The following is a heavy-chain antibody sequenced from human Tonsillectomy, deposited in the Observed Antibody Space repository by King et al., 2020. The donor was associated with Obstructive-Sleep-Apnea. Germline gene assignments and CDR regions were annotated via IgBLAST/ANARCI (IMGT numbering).Heavy chain of an antibody. J-gene: IGHJ5*02. D-gene: IGHD2-15*01. CDR3: AKGPPAPLCSCGSCYSGSYNSNWFDP. CDR1: GFTFSSYA. V-gene: IGHV3-23*04. CDR2: ISGRGGST. Sequence: VQLVESGGGLVQPGGSLRLSCAASGFTFSSYAMSWVRQAPGKGLEWVSAISGRGGSTYYADSVKGRFTISRDNSKNTLYLQMNSLRAEDTAVYYCAKGPPAPLCSCGSCYSGSYNSNWFDPWGQGTLVTVSS.